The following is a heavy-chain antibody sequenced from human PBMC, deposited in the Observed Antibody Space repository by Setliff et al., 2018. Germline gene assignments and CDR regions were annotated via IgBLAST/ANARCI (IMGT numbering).Heavy chain of an antibody. D-gene: IGHD2-15*01. CDR2: IYTSGST. V-gene: IGHV4-61*09. Sequence: PSETLSLTCSVSGGSISSGSDYWTWIRQPAGKGLEWIGHIYTSGSTNYNPSLKSRATLSIDASKKQFSLELRAVTAADTALYYCARENGYCSGGACYFMFDYWGQGTLVTVSS. CDR1: GGSISSGSDY. J-gene: IGHJ4*02. CDR3: ARENGYCSGGACYFMFDY.